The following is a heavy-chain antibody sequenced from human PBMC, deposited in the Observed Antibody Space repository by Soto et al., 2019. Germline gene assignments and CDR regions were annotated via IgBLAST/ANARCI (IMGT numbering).Heavy chain of an antibody. Sequence: GASGKVSCKASGGPFSSYAISWGRQAPGQGLEWVGGIIPIFGTANYAQKFQGRVTITADESTSTAYMELSSLRSEDTAVYYCARDSAGSSYNWFDPWGQGTLVTVSS. J-gene: IGHJ5*02. D-gene: IGHD3-10*01. CDR1: GGPFSSYA. V-gene: IGHV1-69*13. CDR2: IIPIFGTA. CDR3: ARDSAGSSYNWFDP.